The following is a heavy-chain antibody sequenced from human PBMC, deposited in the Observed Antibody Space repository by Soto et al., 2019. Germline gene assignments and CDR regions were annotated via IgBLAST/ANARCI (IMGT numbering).Heavy chain of an antibody. Sequence: PVGSLRLSCAASGFTFSIYGMHWVRHAPGKGLEWVAVISYDGSNKYYADSVKGRFTISRDNSKNTLYLQMNSLRAEDTAVYYCAKPYYYDSSGYYFDYWGQGTLVTVSS. J-gene: IGHJ4*02. CDR2: ISYDGSNK. D-gene: IGHD3-22*01. CDR3: AKPYYYDSSGYYFDY. V-gene: IGHV3-30*18. CDR1: GFTFSIYG.